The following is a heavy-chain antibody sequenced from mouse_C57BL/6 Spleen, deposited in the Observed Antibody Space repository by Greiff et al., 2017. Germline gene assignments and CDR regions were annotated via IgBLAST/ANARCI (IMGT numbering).Heavy chain of an antibody. CDR1: GYSITSGYD. CDR2: ISYSGST. CDR3: ARDESYGYFDV. Sequence: EVQLQQSGPGMVKPSQSLSLTCTVTGYSITSGYDWHWIRHFPGNKLEWMGYISYSGSTNYNPSLKSRISITHDTSKNHFFLKLNSVTTEDTATYYCARDESYGYFDVWGTGTTVTVSS. V-gene: IGHV3-1*01. J-gene: IGHJ1*03.